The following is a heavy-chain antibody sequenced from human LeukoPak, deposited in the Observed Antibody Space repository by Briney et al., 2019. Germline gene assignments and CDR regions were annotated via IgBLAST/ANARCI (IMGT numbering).Heavy chain of an antibody. Sequence: GGSLRLSCAASGFTVSSNYMSWVRQAPGKGLEWVSVIYSGGSTYYADSVKGRFTISRDNSKNTLYLQMNSLRAEDTAAYYCASQVVVAATVAFDIWGQGTMVTVSS. D-gene: IGHD2-15*01. V-gene: IGHV3-53*01. CDR2: IYSGGST. CDR3: ASQVVVAATVAFDI. J-gene: IGHJ3*02. CDR1: GFTVSSNY.